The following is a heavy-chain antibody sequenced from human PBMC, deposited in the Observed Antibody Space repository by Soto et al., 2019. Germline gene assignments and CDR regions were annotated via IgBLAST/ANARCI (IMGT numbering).Heavy chain of an antibody. CDR1: GYTFTGYY. D-gene: IGHD2-2*01. CDR3: ARPIGYCSSTSCYPGNNWFDP. CDR2: INPNSGGT. V-gene: IGHV1-2*02. J-gene: IGHJ5*02. Sequence: SVKVSCKASGYTFTGYYMHWGRQAPVQGLEWMGWINPNSGGTNYAQKFQGRVTMTRDTSISTAYMELSRLRSDDTAVYYCARPIGYCSSTSCYPGNNWFDPWGQGTLVTVSS.